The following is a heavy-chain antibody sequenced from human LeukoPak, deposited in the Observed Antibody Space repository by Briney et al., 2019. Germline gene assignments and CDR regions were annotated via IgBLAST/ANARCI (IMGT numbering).Heavy chain of an antibody. V-gene: IGHV1-69*06. CDR1: GGTFSSYA. CDR3: AAEYSSGWYPPLTY. D-gene: IGHD6-19*01. Sequence: SVKVSCKASGGTFSSYAISWVRQAPGQGLEWMGGIIPIFGTANYAQKFQGRVTITADKSTSTAYMELSSLRSEDTAVYYCAAEYSSGWYPPLTYWGQGTLVTVSS. J-gene: IGHJ4*02. CDR2: IIPIFGTA.